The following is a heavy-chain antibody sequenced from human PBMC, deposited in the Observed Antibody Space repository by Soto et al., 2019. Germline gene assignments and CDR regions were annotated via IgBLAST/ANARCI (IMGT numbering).Heavy chain of an antibody. V-gene: IGHV3-23*01. D-gene: IGHD3-10*01. CDR2: ISDSGGST. Sequence: WGSLRLSCAASGFTFSSYAMSWVRQAPGKGLEWVSAISDSGGSTYYADSVKGRFTISRDNSKNTLYLQMNSLRAEDTAVYYCAKDLWVYGSGSYTFDYWGQGTLVTVSS. J-gene: IGHJ4*02. CDR1: GFTFSSYA. CDR3: AKDLWVYGSGSYTFDY.